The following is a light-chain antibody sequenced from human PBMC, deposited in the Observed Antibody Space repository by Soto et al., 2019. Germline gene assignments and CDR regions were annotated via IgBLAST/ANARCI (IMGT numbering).Light chain of an antibody. CDR3: GLFTSSATLV. J-gene: IGLJ3*02. CDR1: SSDVGDYEH. Sequence: QSALTQPPSVSGSPGQSVTISCTVTSSDVGDYEHVSWYQLAPGTAPTLLISDVINRPSGVPDRFSGSKSGNTPSLTISGLQAEDEADYYCGLFTSSATLVFGGGTKLTVL. V-gene: IGLV2-18*01. CDR2: DVI.